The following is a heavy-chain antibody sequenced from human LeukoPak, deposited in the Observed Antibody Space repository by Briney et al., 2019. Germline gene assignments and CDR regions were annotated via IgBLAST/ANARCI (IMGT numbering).Heavy chain of an antibody. Sequence: SETLSLTCAVYGGSLSGYSWSWIRQPPGKGLEWIGEINHSGSTNYNPSLKGRVTISADTSKNQFSLKLNSVTAADTAVYYCARVSQIAPSLWGQGTLVTVSS. V-gene: IGHV4-34*01. CDR1: GGSLSGYS. CDR2: INHSGST. CDR3: ARVSQIAPSL. J-gene: IGHJ4*02.